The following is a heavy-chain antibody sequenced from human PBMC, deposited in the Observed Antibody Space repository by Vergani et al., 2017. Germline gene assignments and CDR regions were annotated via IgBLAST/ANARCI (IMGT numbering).Heavy chain of an antibody. J-gene: IGHJ6*03. V-gene: IGHV3-30*18. CDR1: GFTFSSYG. D-gene: IGHD1-20*01. CDR3: VKDPYNWSSPSRLEVYYDMDV. Sequence: QVQLVESGGGVVQPGRSLRLSCAASGFTFSSYGMHWVRQAPGKGLEWVAVISYDGSNKYYADSVKGRFTISRDNSKNTLYRQMNSLRAEDTAVYYCVKDPYNWSSPSRLEVYYDMDVWGKGTTVTVSS. CDR2: ISYDGSNK.